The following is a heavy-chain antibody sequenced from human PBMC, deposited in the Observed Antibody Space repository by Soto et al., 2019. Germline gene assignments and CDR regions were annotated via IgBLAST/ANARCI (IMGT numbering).Heavy chain of an antibody. CDR1: GFTFSSYA. CDR2: ISGSGGST. V-gene: IGHV3-23*01. Sequence: EVQLLESGGGLVQPGGSLRLSCAASGFTFSSYAMRWVRQAPGKGLEWVSAISGSGGSTYYADSVKGPFTISRDNSKNTLYLKMNSLRAEDTAVYYCARRGSGSYYDYWGQGTLVTVSS. D-gene: IGHD1-26*01. CDR3: ARRGSGSYYDY. J-gene: IGHJ4*02.